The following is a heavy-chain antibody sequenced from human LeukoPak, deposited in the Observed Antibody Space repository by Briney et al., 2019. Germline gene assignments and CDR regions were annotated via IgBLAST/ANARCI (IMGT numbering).Heavy chain of an antibody. CDR1: GGSISRYY. CDR2: IYYSGST. J-gene: IGHJ4*02. V-gene: IGHV4-59*12. CDR3: ARVSSSSWLIDY. Sequence: PSETLSLTCTVSGGSISRYYWSWIRQPPGKGLEWIGYIYYSGSTNYNPSLKSRVTISVDTSKNQFSLKLSSVTAADTAVYYCARVSSSSWLIDYWGQGTLVTVSS. D-gene: IGHD6-13*01.